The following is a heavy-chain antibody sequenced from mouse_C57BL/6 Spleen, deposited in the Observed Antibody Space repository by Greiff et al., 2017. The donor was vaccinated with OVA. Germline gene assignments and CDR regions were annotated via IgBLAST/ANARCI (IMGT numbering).Heavy chain of an antibody. CDR1: GYTFTSYW. J-gene: IGHJ2*01. CDR2: IDPSNSYT. V-gene: IGHV1-69*01. D-gene: IGHD1-1*01. Sequence: VQLQQPGAELVMPGASVKLSCKASGYTFTSYWMHWVKQRPGQGLEWIGEIDPSNSYTNYNQKFKGKATLTVDKSSSTAYMQLSSLTSEDSAVYYGARSLRSYYFDYWGQGTTLTVSS. CDR3: ARSLRSYYFDY.